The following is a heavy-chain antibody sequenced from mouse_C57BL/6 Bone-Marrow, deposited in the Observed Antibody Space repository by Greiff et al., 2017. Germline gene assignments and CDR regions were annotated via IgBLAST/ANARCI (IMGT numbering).Heavy chain of an antibody. D-gene: IGHD3-2*02. J-gene: IGHJ3*01. CDR2: IYPGNSDT. Sequence: EVQLQQSGTVLARPGASVKMSCKTSGYTFTSYWMHWVKQRPGQGLELIGAIYPGNSDTSYNQKIKGKAILTSVTSASTAYMELSSLTNEDSAVSCCTRRQLSPGFAYWGQGTLVTVSA. CDR3: TRRQLSPGFAY. V-gene: IGHV1-5*01. CDR1: GYTFTSYW.